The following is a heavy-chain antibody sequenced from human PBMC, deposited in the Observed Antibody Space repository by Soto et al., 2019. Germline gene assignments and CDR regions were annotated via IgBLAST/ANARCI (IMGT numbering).Heavy chain of an antibody. D-gene: IGHD1-26*01. CDR1: GFTFSSYA. V-gene: IGHV3-23*01. Sequence: GGSLRLSCAASGFTFSSYAMDWVRQAPGKGLEWVSAVSGSGGSTYYADSVKGRFTISRDNSKNTLFLQMNTLRAEDTAVYYCAKGSRMGPTTNWFDPWGQGTLVTVSS. CDR2: VSGSGGST. CDR3: AKGSRMGPTTNWFDP. J-gene: IGHJ5*02.